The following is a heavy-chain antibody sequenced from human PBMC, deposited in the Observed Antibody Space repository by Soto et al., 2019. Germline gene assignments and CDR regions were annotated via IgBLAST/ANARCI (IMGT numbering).Heavy chain of an antibody. V-gene: IGHV4-34*01. D-gene: IGHD6-25*01. Sequence: QVQLQQWGAGLLKPSETLSLTCVVNGRSFSGYQWTWFRQPPGKGLEWIGEINHSGGTNYNASLESRVTISLDTSKNQFSLSLASVTAADTAVYYYARGWRAAFDHWGQGTLVTVS. CDR1: GRSFSGYQ. J-gene: IGHJ4*02. CDR2: INHSGGT. CDR3: ARGWRAAFDH.